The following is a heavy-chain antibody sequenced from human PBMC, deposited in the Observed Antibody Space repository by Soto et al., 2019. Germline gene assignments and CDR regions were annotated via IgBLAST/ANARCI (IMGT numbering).Heavy chain of an antibody. J-gene: IGHJ6*02. CDR1: GYTFTSYG. V-gene: IGHV1-18*04. D-gene: IGHD6-13*01. CDR3: AREGSSPQSGYYYYYGMDV. CDR2: ISAYNGNT. Sequence: GASVKVSCKASGYTFTSYGISWLRQAPGQGLEWMGWISAYNGNTNYAQKLQGRVTMTTDTSTSTAYMELRSLRSDDTAVYYCAREGSSPQSGYYYYYGMDVWGQGTTVTSP.